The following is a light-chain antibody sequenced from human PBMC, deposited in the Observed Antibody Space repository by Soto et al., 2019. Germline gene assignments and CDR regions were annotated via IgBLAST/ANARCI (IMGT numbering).Light chain of an antibody. CDR1: QSITSY. V-gene: IGKV1-39*01. J-gene: IGKJ2*01. CDR3: QQSYSTPQT. CDR2: SAS. Sequence: DIQMPQSPSSLSASVGDRVTITCRASQSITSYLNWYPQKPGKAPNSLIHSASTLQSGVPSRFSGSRSGTDFTLTISSLQPEDFATYFCQQSYSTPQTFGQGTKLVI.